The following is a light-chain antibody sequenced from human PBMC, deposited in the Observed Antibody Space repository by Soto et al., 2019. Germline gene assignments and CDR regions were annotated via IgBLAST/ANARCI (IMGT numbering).Light chain of an antibody. CDR2: DVS. Sequence: QSVLTQAASVSGSPGQSITISCTRTSSDVGGYNYVSWYQQHPGKAPILMIYDVSNRPSGVSNRFSGSKSGNTASLTISGLQAEDEADYYCSSYTSSSTLVFGGGTKVTVL. CDR3: SSYTSSSTLV. V-gene: IGLV2-14*01. CDR1: SSDVGGYNY. J-gene: IGLJ2*01.